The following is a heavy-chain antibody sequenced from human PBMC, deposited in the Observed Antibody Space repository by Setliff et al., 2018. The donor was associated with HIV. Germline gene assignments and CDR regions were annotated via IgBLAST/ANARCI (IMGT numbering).Heavy chain of an antibody. D-gene: IGHD3-22*01. CDR1: GGSFSGYY. CDR3: ARDPHYFDTSGYYSYFYFDF. CDR2: INHRGRT. J-gene: IGHJ4*02. V-gene: IGHV4-34*01. Sequence: SETLSLTCAVYGGSFSGYYWSWIRQPPGKGLEWIGEINHRGRTNYNPSLKSRVTVSVDTSKNQFSLKLRSVTAADTAVYYCARDPHYFDTSGYYSYFYFDFWGQGMLVTVSS.